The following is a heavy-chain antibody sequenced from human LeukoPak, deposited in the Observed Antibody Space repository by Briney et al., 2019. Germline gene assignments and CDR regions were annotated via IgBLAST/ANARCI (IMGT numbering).Heavy chain of an antibody. J-gene: IGHJ4*02. CDR3: ARPYDSSGYYFDY. CDR2: INPHTGGT. Sequence: ASVKVSCKASGYTFTGYYIHWVRQAPGQGLEWMGWINPHTGGTNYAQKFQGRVTMTRDASVNTAYMELSRLRSDDAAVYYCARPYDSSGYYFDYWGQGTLVTVSS. D-gene: IGHD3-22*01. CDR1: GYTFTGYY. V-gene: IGHV1-2*02.